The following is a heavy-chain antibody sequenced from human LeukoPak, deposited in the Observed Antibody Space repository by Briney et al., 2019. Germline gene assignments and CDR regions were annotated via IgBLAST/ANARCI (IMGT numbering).Heavy chain of an antibody. J-gene: IGHJ6*02. CDR3: ARVRSVIRYFDWLSIYYYGMDV. Sequence: GASVKVSCKASGYTFTSYDINWVRQATGQGLEWMGWMNPNSGNTGYAQKFQGRVTMTRNTSISTAYMELSSLRSEDTAVYYCARVRSVIRYFDWLSIYYYGMDVWGQGTTVTVSS. V-gene: IGHV1-8*01. D-gene: IGHD3-9*01. CDR2: MNPNSGNT. CDR1: GYTFTSYD.